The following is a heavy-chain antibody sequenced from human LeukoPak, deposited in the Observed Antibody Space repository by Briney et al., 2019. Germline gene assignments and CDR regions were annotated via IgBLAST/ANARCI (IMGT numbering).Heavy chain of an antibody. Sequence: SETLSLTCSVSGDSISSYYRFWIRQPPGKGLEWIGYVFHSGSTNYNPSLKSRVTISVDTSKNQFSLKLSSVTAADTAVYYCARGLVAATLPYYYYGMDVWGQGTTVTVSS. V-gene: IGHV4-59*01. D-gene: IGHD2-15*01. CDR1: GDSISSYY. CDR3: ARGLVAATLPYYYYGMDV. CDR2: VFHSGST. J-gene: IGHJ6*02.